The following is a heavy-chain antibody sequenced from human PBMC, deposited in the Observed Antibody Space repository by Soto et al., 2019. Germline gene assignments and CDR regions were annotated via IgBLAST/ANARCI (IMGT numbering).Heavy chain of an antibody. CDR1: GLTVSSNY. Sequence: EVQLVESGGGLIQPGGSLKLSCAASGLTVSSNYRSWVRKAPGKGLEWVTVIYSGGSTYYADSVKGRFTISRDNSKNTLYLQMNSLRAEDTAVYYCARVPHFGEMYDYWGQGTLVTVSS. CDR3: ARVPHFGEMYDY. CDR2: IYSGGST. D-gene: IGHD3-10*01. J-gene: IGHJ4*02. V-gene: IGHV3-53*01.